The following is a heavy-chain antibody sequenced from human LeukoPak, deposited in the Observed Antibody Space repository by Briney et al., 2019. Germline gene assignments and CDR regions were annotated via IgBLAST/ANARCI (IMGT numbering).Heavy chain of an antibody. CDR2: ISSSSSYI. D-gene: IGHD3-22*01. J-gene: IGHJ4*02. Sequence: GGSLRLSCAASGFTFSSYSMNWVRQAPGRGLEWVSSISSSSSYIYYADSVKGRFTISRDNAKNSLYLQMNSLRAEDTAVYYCARGGGSSEGTYYYDSSGYLGYWGQGTLVTVSS. CDR1: GFTFSSYS. CDR3: ARGGGSSEGTYYYDSSGYLGY. V-gene: IGHV3-21*01.